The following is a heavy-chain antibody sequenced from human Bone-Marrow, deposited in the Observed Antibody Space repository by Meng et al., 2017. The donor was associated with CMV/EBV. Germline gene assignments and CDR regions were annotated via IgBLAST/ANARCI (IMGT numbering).Heavy chain of an antibody. CDR2: FDPEDGET. J-gene: IGHJ4*02. D-gene: IGHD3-10*01. Sequence: ASVKVSRKVSGYTLTELSMHWVRQAPGKGLEWMGGFDPEDGETIYAQKFQGRVTMTEDTSTDTAYMELSSLRSEDTAVYYCATSPITMVRGVILNYWGQGTLVTVSS. CDR3: ATSPITMVRGVILNY. CDR1: GYTLTELS. V-gene: IGHV1-24*01.